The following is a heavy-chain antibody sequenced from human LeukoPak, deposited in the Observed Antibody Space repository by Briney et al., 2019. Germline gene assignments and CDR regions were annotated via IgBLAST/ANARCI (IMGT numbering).Heavy chain of an antibody. D-gene: IGHD3-10*01. CDR3: AKYAHGSGTSFDP. V-gene: IGHV3-7*01. CDR1: GYSISSGYY. Sequence: ETLSLTCTVSGYSISSGYYWGWMRQPPGKGLEWVANIKQDGSAKYYVDSVKGRFTISRDNAKNSVYLQMSSLRAEDTAVYHCAKYAHGSGTSFDPWGQGTLVTVSS. J-gene: IGHJ5*02. CDR2: IKQDGSAK.